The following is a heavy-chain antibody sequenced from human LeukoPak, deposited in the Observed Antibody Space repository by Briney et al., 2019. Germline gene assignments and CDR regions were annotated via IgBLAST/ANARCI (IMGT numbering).Heavy chain of an antibody. V-gene: IGHV3-74*01. J-gene: IGHJ4*02. CDR1: GFTFSSDA. CDR3: ARASTTVPNLLDH. D-gene: IGHD4-17*01. CDR2: IKGDGSST. Sequence: GGSLRLSCIGTGFTFSSDAMGWVRQAPGKGLVWVARIKGDGSSTIYADSVKGRFTITRDNSKNTLYLQTSSLRAEDTAVYYCARASTTVPNLLDHWGRGTLVTVSS.